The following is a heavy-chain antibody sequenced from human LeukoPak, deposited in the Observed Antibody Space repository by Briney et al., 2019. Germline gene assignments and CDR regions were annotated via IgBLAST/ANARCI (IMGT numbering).Heavy chain of an antibody. Sequence: ASVKVSCKASGYTFTGYYLHWVRQAPGQGLEWMGWINPNSGGTNYAQKFQGRVTMTRDTSISTAYMEMSRLTSDDTAVYYCATGRGSGNWKSPFDYWAQGTLVTVSS. J-gene: IGHJ4*02. CDR1: GYTFTGYY. CDR2: INPNSGGT. V-gene: IGHV1-2*02. CDR3: ATGRGSGNWKSPFDY. D-gene: IGHD1-1*01.